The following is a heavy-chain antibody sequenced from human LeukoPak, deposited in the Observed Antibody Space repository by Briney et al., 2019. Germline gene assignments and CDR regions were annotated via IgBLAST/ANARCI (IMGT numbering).Heavy chain of an antibody. J-gene: IGHJ4*02. CDR1: GDSVSSNRAA. D-gene: IGHD6-19*01. CDR3: AREDSSGWYFYYFDS. Sequence: SQTLSLTCAISGDSVSSNRAAWSWIRQSPSRGLEWLGRTYYKSKWYSDYAESVKSRITFNPDTSKNQVSLQLNSVTPEDTAVYYCAREDSSGWYFYYFDSWGQGTLVTVSS. CDR2: TYYKSKWYS. V-gene: IGHV6-1*01.